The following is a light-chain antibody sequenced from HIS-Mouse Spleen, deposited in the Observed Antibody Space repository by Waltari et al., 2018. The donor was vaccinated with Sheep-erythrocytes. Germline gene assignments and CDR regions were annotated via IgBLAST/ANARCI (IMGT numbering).Light chain of an antibody. CDR2: DVS. CDR3: CSYAGSYNHV. Sequence: QSALTQPRPVSGSPGQSVPISCTGTSSDVGGYHYVSWYQQHPGKAPKLMIYDVSKRPSGVPDRFSGSKSGNTASLTISGLQAEDEADYYCCSYAGSYNHVFATGTKVTVL. V-gene: IGLV2-11*01. CDR1: SSDVGGYHY. J-gene: IGLJ1*01.